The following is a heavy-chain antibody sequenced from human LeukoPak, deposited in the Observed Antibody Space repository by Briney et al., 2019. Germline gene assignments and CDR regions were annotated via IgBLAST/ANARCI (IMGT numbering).Heavy chain of an antibody. CDR3: ARDYSNYAFDI. CDR2: MYYSGST. Sequence: PSQTLSLTCTVSGGSISSGGYYWSWIRQHPGKGLEWIGYMYYSGSTYYNLSLKSRVTISVDTSKNQFSLKLSSVTAADTAVYYCARDYSNYAFDIWGQGTMVTVSS. J-gene: IGHJ3*02. V-gene: IGHV4-31*03. D-gene: IGHD2-21*01. CDR1: GGSISSGGYY.